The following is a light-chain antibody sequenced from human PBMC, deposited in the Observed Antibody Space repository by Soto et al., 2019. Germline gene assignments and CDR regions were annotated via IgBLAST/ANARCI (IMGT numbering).Light chain of an antibody. CDR2: DAS. Sequence: DIQMTQSPSTLSASVGDRVTITCRASQSINTWLAWYQQKPGTAPKLLIYDASSLESGVPSRCSGSGSGTACPLTISGLQPEDFATYYCQQCHSYWTFGQGTKVEIK. CDR3: QQCHSYWT. CDR1: QSINTW. V-gene: IGKV1-5*01. J-gene: IGKJ1*01.